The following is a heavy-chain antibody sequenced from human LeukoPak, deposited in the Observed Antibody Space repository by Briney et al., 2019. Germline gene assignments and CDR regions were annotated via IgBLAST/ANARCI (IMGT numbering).Heavy chain of an antibody. CDR2: INPSGGST. CDR1: GYTFTSYY. CDR3: ARDESPKYDFWSGYKNWFDP. V-gene: IGHV1-46*01. Sequence: ASVQVSCKASGYTFTSYYMHWVGQAPGQGGEWMGLINPSGGSTSSAQKLHGSVTITADESTSTAYMDLSSLRSEDTAVYDCARDESPKYDFWSGYKNWFDPWGQGTRVTVSS. J-gene: IGHJ5*02. D-gene: IGHD3-3*01.